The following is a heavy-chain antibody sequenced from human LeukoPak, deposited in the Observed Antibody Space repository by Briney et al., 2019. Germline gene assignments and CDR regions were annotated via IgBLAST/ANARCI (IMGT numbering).Heavy chain of an antibody. Sequence: SETLSLTCAVYGGSFSGYYWSWIRQPPGKGLEWIGEINHSGSTNYNPSLKSRVTISVDTSKNQFSLKLSSVTAADTAVYYCARLQWLREGYFDYWGQGTLVTVSS. CDR3: ARLQWLREGYFDY. D-gene: IGHD6-19*01. J-gene: IGHJ4*02. CDR1: GGSFSGYY. V-gene: IGHV4-34*01. CDR2: INHSGST.